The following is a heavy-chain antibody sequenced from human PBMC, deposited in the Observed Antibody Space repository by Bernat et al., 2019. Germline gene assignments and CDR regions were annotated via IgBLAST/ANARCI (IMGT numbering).Heavy chain of an antibody. V-gene: IGHV3-15*01. J-gene: IGHJ4*02. CDR3: TTDRGGATTSFSY. Sequence: EVQLVESGGGLVKPGGSLRLSCAASGFTFSNAWMSWVRQAPGKGLEWVGRIKSKTDGGTTDYAAPVNGRFTISRDDSKNTLYLQMNSLKTEDTAVYYCTTDRGGATTSFSYWGQGTLVTVSS. CDR1: GFTFSNAW. CDR2: IKSKTDGGTT. D-gene: IGHD1-26*01.